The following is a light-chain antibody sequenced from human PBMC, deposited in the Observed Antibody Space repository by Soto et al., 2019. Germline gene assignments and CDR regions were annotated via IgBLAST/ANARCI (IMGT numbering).Light chain of an antibody. V-gene: IGKV1-39*01. CDR2: AAS. J-gene: IGKJ1*01. CDR1: QSISTF. CDR3: HQRDTTPRT. Sequence: DIQMTQSPSSLSASVGDRGSVTCRASQSISTFLNWYQQRPGEAPNLLIYAASSLQSGVPSRFSGSGYGASFTHTIGSLQPADFATYYCHQRDTTPRTFDHGTNV.